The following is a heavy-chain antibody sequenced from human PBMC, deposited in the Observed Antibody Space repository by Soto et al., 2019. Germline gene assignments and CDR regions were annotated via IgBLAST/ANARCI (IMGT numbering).Heavy chain of an antibody. Sequence: EVQLVESGGGLVKPGGSLRLSCAVSGFIFSSYSMNWVRQAPGKGLEWVSSISSTSSYIYDADSVKGRFTISRDNAENSLYLKMNSLRVEDTAVYYCARRCQLVPLTYGMDVWGQGTTVTVSS. CDR1: GFIFSSYS. V-gene: IGHV3-21*01. J-gene: IGHJ6*02. CDR2: ISSTSSYI. CDR3: ARRCQLVPLTYGMDV. D-gene: IGHD6-13*01.